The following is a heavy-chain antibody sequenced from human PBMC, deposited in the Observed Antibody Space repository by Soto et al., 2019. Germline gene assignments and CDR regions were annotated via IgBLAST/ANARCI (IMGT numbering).Heavy chain of an antibody. J-gene: IGHJ6*02. CDR2: INHSGST. CDR3: ARGRYGSGSYRLHYYYGWDV. D-gene: IGHD3-10*01. V-gene: IGHV4-34*01. CDR1: GGSFSGYF. Sequence: SETLSLTCGVYGGSFSGYFCTWIRQPPGKGLEWIGEINHSGSTNYNPSLKSRLTTSVDTSKNQFSLKLRSVTAADTAVYYCARGRYGSGSYRLHYYYGWDVGGQG.